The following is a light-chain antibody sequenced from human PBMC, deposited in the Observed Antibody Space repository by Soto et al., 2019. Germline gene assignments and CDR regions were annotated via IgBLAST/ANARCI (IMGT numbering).Light chain of an antibody. Sequence: DIQMTQSPSSLSASVGDRVTISCRASQSVTKFENWYQQHPGKAPKLLIYGASSLQSGVPSRFGGGGSGTDFTLTISSLQPEDFATYYCQQTDTTPFTFGPGTRVDFK. CDR1: QSVTKF. CDR2: GAS. V-gene: IGKV1-39*01. J-gene: IGKJ3*01. CDR3: QQTDTTPFT.